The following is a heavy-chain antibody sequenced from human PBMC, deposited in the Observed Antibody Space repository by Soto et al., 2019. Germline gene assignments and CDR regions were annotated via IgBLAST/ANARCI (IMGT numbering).Heavy chain of an antibody. Sequence: SETLSLTCAVSCDSISSTFWWTWVRQSPGKGLEWIGENYHTGNTYYNPSLKSRVTISLDTSKNQFSLKLSSVTAADTAVYYCARGTSIAGLYYGMDVWGQGTTVTVSS. D-gene: IGHD6-6*01. V-gene: IGHV4-4*02. CDR1: CDSISSTFW. CDR2: NYHTGNT. J-gene: IGHJ6*02. CDR3: ARGTSIAGLYYGMDV.